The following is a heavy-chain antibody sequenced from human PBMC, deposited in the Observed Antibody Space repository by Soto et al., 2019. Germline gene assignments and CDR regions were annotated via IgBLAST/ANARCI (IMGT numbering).Heavy chain of an antibody. CDR2: ITYNGEKQ. CDR1: GFTFSRSG. V-gene: IGHV3-30*03. Sequence: GGSLRLSCAASGFTFSRSGLAWVRQAPGKGLEWVSVITYNGEKQFYVDSVKGRFTISRDNSKNTLYLQMNSLRAEDTAVYYCARDVLRFLGWLLYTFDYWGQGPLVTVSS. J-gene: IGHJ4*02. D-gene: IGHD3-3*01. CDR3: ARDVLRFLGWLLYTFDY.